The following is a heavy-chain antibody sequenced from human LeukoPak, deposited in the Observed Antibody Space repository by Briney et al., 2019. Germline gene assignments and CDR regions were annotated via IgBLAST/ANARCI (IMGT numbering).Heavy chain of an antibody. CDR2: IYTGGIT. CDR1: GLTVSSNH. V-gene: IGHV3-66*01. Sequence: GGSLRLSCAASGLTVSSNHMAWVRQAPGKGLEWVSVIYTGGITYYADSVQGRFIISRDNAKSSLYLQMNSLRAEDTALYYCARGGFGYVYFDYWGQGSLVTVSS. J-gene: IGHJ4*02. D-gene: IGHD2-8*01. CDR3: ARGGFGYVYFDY.